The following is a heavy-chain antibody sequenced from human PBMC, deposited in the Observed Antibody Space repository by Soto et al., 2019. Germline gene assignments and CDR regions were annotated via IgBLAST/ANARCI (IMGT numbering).Heavy chain of an antibody. CDR2: IYYSGST. V-gene: IGHV4-39*01. D-gene: IGHD5-12*01. CDR3: ASGYSGYDWNYFDY. CDR1: GGSISSSSYY. J-gene: IGHJ4*02. Sequence: QLQLQESGPGLVKPSETLSLTCTVSGGSISSSSYYWGWIRQPPGKGLEWIGSIYYSGSTYYNPSLKRRVTISVDTSKNQFSLKLSAVTAADTAGYYCASGYSGYDWNYFDYWGQGTLVTVSS.